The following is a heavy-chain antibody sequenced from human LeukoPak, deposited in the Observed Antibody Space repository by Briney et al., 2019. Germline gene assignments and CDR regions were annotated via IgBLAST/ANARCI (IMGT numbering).Heavy chain of an antibody. CDR1: GGSISSGSYY. J-gene: IGHJ3*02. CDR2: IYHSGST. CDR3: SYGSGSYRDAFDI. Sequence: PSETLSLTCTVSGGSISSGSYYWSWIRQPAGKGLEWIGEIYHSGSTNYNPSLKSRVTISVDKSKNQFSLKLSSVTAADTAVYYCSYGSGSYRDAFDIWGQGTKVTVSS. D-gene: IGHD3-10*01. V-gene: IGHV4-61*10.